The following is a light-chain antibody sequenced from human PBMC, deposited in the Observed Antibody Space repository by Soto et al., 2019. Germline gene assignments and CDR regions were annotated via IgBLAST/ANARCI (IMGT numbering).Light chain of an antibody. V-gene: IGKV3-15*01. CDR2: GAS. CDR3: QQNNKWPPLT. J-gene: IGKJ4*01. CDR1: QTISTD. Sequence: EVVMTQSPAAVSVFPGEGVTLSCRASQTISTDLAWYQQKPGQAPRLLIYGASTRATGVPDRFSGGGSGTEFTLTISSLQSEDFAFYYCQQNNKWPPLTFGGGTKVDIK.